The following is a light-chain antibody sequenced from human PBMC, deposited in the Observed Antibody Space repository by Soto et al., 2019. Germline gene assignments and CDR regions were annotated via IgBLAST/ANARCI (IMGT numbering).Light chain of an antibody. J-gene: IGLJ1*01. CDR2: EVS. CDR1: SSDVGGYNY. Sequence: QSALTQPASVSGSPGQSITISCTGTSSDVGGYNYVSWYQQHPGKAPKLMIYEVSNRPSGVSNRFSGSKSGNTASLTISGLQDEDEAASSCSSYTSSSTQVFGTGTKVTVL. V-gene: IGLV2-14*01. CDR3: SSYTSSSTQV.